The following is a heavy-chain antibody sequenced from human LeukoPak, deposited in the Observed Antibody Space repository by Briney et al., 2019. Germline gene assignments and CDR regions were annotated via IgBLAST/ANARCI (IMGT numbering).Heavy chain of an antibody. CDR3: AASPSYCDILTGYYTLGYFDY. D-gene: IGHD3-9*01. J-gene: IGHJ4*02. Sequence: QPGGSLRLSCAASGFTFSSYAMSWVRQAPGKGLEWVSAISGSGGSTYYADSVKGRFTISRDNSKNTLYLQMNSLRAEDTAVYYCAASPSYCDILTGYYTLGYFDYWGQGTLVTVSS. CDR2: ISGSGGST. CDR1: GFTFSSYA. V-gene: IGHV3-23*01.